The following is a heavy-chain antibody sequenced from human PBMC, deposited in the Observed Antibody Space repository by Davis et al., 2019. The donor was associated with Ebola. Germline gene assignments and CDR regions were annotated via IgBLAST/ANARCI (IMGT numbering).Heavy chain of an antibody. D-gene: IGHD2-2*01. CDR1: GFTVSSNY. V-gene: IGHV3-53*01. CDR3: TTVLYQPGMDV. CDR2: IYSGGST. Sequence: GESLKISCAASGFTVSSNYMSWVRQAPGKGLEWVSVIYSGGSTYYADSVKGRFTISRDDSKNTLYLQMNSLKTEDTAVYYCTTVLYQPGMDVWGQGTTVTVSS. J-gene: IGHJ6*02.